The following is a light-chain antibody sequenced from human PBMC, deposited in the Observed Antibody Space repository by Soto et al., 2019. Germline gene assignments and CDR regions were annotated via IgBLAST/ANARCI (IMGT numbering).Light chain of an antibody. CDR1: QSVSSN. V-gene: IGKV3-15*01. CDR2: GAS. J-gene: IGKJ1*01. Sequence: ELVMTQSPATLSVSPGERATISCRASQSVSSNLAWYQPKPGQAPSLLIYGASTRATGIPARFSGSGSGTEFTLTISSLKSEDFAVYYCQQYNNWWTFGQGTKVDIK. CDR3: QQYNNWWT.